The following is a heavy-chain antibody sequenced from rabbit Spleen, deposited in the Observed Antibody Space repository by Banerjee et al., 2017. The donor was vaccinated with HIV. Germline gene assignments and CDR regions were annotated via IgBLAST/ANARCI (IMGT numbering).Heavy chain of an antibody. V-gene: IGHV1S45*01. Sequence: LEESGGGLVQPEGSLALTCKASGFTISSSYWIYWVRQAPGKGLELIGCIGAGSDSTYYASWAKGRFTISKTSSTTVTLQMTSLTAADTATYFCARGDAGSGGYEMWGPGTLVTVS. CDR1: GFTISSSYW. CDR2: IGAGSDST. D-gene: IGHD1-1*01. J-gene: IGHJ4*01. CDR3: ARGDAGSGGYEM.